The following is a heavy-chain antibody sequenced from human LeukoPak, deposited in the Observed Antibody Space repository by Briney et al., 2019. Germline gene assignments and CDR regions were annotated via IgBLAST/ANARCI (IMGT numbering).Heavy chain of an antibody. CDR1: GFSFSSYT. Sequence: GGSLRLSCAASGFSFSSYTMNWVRQAPGKGLEWVSYITGSGRTIYYADSVKGRFTISRDNAKNSLYLQMNSLRAEDTAVYYCAREITVTTGWFDPWGQGTLVTVSS. CDR3: AREITVTTGWFDP. V-gene: IGHV3-48*04. J-gene: IGHJ5*02. D-gene: IGHD4-17*01. CDR2: ITGSGRTI.